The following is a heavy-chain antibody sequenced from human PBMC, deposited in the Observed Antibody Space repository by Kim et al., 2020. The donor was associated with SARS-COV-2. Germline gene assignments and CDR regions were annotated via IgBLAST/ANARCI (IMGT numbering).Heavy chain of an antibody. Sequence: SVKVSCKASGGTFSSYAISWVRQAPGQGLEWMGGIIPIFGTANYAQKFQGRVTITADESTSTAYMELSSLRSEDTAVYYCARDTGVAGITGPSRGMKAFDIWGQGTMVTVSS. D-gene: IGHD1-20*01. CDR3: ARDTGVAGITGPSRGMKAFDI. J-gene: IGHJ3*02. CDR1: GGTFSSYA. CDR2: IIPIFGTA. V-gene: IGHV1-69*13.